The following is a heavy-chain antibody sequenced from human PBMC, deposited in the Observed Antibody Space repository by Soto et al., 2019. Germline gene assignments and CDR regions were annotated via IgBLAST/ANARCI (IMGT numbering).Heavy chain of an antibody. Sequence: QVQLVQSGAEVKKPESSVKVSCKTSGGTFVRHVISWVRQAPGQGPEWMGKINPLSGIPNYAQKFQDRVTFTADTDSSTAYMELSSLRSDDTAVYYCAAPACAAAWCSPSHNLDRWGQGTLVTVS. CDR3: AAPACAAAWCSPSHNLDR. J-gene: IGHJ5*02. V-gene: IGHV1-69*09. CDR2: INPLSGIP. CDR1: GGTFVRHV. D-gene: IGHD2-2*01.